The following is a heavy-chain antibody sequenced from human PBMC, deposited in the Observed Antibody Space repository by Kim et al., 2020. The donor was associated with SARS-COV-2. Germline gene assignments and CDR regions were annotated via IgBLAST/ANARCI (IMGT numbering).Heavy chain of an antibody. Sequence: GGSLRLSCAASGFTFSSYSMNWVRQAPGKGLEWVSSISSSSSYIYYADSVKGRFTISRDNAKNSLYLQMNSLRAEDTAVYYCARDRKLTFGGVIVWQDAFDIWGQGTMVTVSS. CDR2: ISSSSSYI. CDR3: ARDRKLTFGGVIVWQDAFDI. CDR1: GFTFSSYS. D-gene: IGHD3-16*02. V-gene: IGHV3-21*01. J-gene: IGHJ3*02.